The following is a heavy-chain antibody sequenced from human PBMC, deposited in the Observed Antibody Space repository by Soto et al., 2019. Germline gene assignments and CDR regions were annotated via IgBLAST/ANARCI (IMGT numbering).Heavy chain of an antibody. CDR2: ITSGSIYI. J-gene: IGHJ6*02. V-gene: IGHV3-21*01. D-gene: IGHD6-6*01. CDR1: EFTFSTYT. CDR3: AKSGPRRIAAPTHRGSMDV. Sequence: EVQLVESGGGLVKPGGSLRLSCAASEFTFSTYTMNWVRQAPGKGREWVSFITSGSIYIYYAGSVKGRFTISRDDAANSLYLQMNSLRAQDTAMYSCAKSGPRRIAAPTHRGSMDVWGQGTTVTVSS.